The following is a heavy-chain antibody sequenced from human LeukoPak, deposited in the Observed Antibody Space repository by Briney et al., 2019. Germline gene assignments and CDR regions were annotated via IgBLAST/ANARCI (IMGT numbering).Heavy chain of an antibody. CDR1: RFPFSIYE. CDR2: IHSSGTVK. V-gene: IGHV3-48*03. J-gene: IGHJ4*02. D-gene: IGHD5-12*01. CDR3: ALLTVASDLDY. Sequence: PGGSLRLSCVVSRFPFSIYEMNWVRHAPGKGLEWVSNIHSSGTVKYYSDSVKGRFSISRDNAKSSLYLQMNSLRVEDTAVYYCALLTVASDLDYCGQGALVTVSS.